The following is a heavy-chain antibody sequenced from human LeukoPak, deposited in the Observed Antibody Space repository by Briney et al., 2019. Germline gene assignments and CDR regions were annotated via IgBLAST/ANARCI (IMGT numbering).Heavy chain of an antibody. CDR1: GYSISSGYY. CDR3: ARAPLPATARGFDY. V-gene: IGHV4-38-2*02. D-gene: IGHD2-2*01. J-gene: IGHJ4*02. CDR2: IYHIGST. Sequence: PSETQSLTCTVSGYSISSGYYWGWIRQPPGKGLEWIGSIYHIGSTYYNPSLKSRVTISVDTSKSQFSLKLPSVTAADTAVYYCARAPLPATARGFDYWGQGTLVTVSS.